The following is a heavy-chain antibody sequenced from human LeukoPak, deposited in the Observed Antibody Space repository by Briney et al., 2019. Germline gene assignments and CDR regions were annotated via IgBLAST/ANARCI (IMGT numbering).Heavy chain of an antibody. Sequence: PGGSLRLSCAASGFTFSSYEMNWVRQAPGKGLEWVSYISSSGSTIYYADSVKGRFTISRDNAKKTLYLQMNSLRAEDTAVYYCARDGYNWADLWGQGTLVSVSS. V-gene: IGHV3-48*03. CDR2: ISSSGSTI. D-gene: IGHD5-24*01. CDR1: GFTFSSYE. CDR3: ARDGYNWADL. J-gene: IGHJ5*02.